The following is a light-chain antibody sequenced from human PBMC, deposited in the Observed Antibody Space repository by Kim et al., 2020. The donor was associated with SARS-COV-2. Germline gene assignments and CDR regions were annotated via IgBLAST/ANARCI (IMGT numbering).Light chain of an antibody. CDR1: SSDVGGYNY. CDR3: SSYRSSGYV. CDR2: DVT. J-gene: IGLJ1*01. V-gene: IGLV2-14*03. Sequence: QSALTQPASVSGSPGQSITISCTGTSSDVGGYNYVSWYQQYPGKAPKLMLYDVTKRPSGVYNRFSGSKSGNTASLTISGLQAEDEVDYYCSSYRSSGYVFGTGTKVTVL.